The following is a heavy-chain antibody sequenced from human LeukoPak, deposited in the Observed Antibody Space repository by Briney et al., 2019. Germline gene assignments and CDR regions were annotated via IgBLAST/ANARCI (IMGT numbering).Heavy chain of an antibody. CDR1: GGSISTHY. Sequence: SETLSLTCTVSGGSISTHYWSWIRQPPGKGLEWIGYVFYSETTKYNPSLKSRVTISVDTSKKQFSLKLRSVTAADTAVYYCARTGGGVVIPDYWGQGTLVTVSS. CDR3: ARTGGGVVIPDY. V-gene: IGHV4-59*11. CDR2: VFYSETT. D-gene: IGHD3-3*01. J-gene: IGHJ4*02.